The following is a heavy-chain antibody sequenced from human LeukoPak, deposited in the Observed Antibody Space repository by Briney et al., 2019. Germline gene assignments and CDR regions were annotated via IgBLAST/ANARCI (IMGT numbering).Heavy chain of an antibody. Sequence: SVKASCKASGGTFSTYTITWVRQAPGQGLEWMGGIIPIFGTTNYAQKFQGRVTITADESTSTAYMELSSLRSEDTAMYYCARERLPPRDSSGWYSSGPGRTYYQYGLDVWGQGTTVTVSS. CDR3: ARERLPPRDSSGWYSSGPGRTYYQYGLDV. CDR1: GGTFSTYT. D-gene: IGHD6-13*01. V-gene: IGHV1-69*13. CDR2: IIPIFGTT. J-gene: IGHJ6*02.